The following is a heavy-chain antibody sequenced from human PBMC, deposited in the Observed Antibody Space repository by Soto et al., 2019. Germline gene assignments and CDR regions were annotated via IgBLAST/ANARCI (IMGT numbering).Heavy chain of an antibody. CDR2: IYYSGST. CDR3: ARGRGYSGYSYYFDY. J-gene: IGHJ4*02. CDR1: GGSISSGDYY. Sequence: PSETLSLTCTVSGGSISSGDYYWSWIRQPPGKGLEWIGYIYYSGSTYYNPSLKSRVTISVDTSKNQFSLKLSSVTAADTAVYYCARGRGYSGYSYYFDYWGQGTLVTVSS. D-gene: IGHD5-12*01. V-gene: IGHV4-30-4*01.